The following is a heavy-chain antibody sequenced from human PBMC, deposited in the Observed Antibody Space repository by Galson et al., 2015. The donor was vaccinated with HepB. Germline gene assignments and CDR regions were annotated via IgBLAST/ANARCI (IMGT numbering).Heavy chain of an antibody. D-gene: IGHD2-15*01. Sequence: SVKVSCKASGGTFSSYAISWVRQAPGQGLEWMGGIIPIFGTANYAQKFQGRVTITADESTSTAYMELSSLRSEDTAVYYCARVGYCSGGSCYPRAFDIWGQGTMVTVSS. CDR1: GGTFSSYA. CDR2: IIPIFGTA. CDR3: ARVGYCSGGSCYPRAFDI. V-gene: IGHV1-69*13. J-gene: IGHJ3*02.